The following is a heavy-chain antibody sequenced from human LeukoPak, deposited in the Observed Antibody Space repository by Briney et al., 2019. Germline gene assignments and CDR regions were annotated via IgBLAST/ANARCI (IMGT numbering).Heavy chain of an antibody. CDR2: ISYDGSNK. CDR3: AKEIRSSGLGGYFDY. J-gene: IGHJ4*02. CDR1: GFTFSSYA. V-gene: IGHV3-30*09. Sequence: PGGSLRLSCAASGFTFSSYAMHWVRQAPGKGLEWVAVISYDGSNKYYADSVKGRFAISRDNSKNTLYLQMNSLRAEDTAVYYCAKEIRSSGLGGYFDYWGQGTLVTVSS. D-gene: IGHD3-16*01.